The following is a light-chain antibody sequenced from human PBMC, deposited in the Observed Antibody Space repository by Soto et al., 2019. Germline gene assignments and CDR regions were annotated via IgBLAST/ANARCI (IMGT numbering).Light chain of an antibody. CDR1: SSDVGGYDY. V-gene: IGLV2-14*01. Sequence: QSALTQPASVSGSPGQSITVSCTGTSSDVGGYDYVSWYQQHPGNAPKLLISDVTNRPSGVSNRFSGSKSGNTASLPISGLQTEDEADYYCTSYLSSSTYVFGTGTKLTVL. CDR2: DVT. J-gene: IGLJ1*01. CDR3: TSYLSSSTYV.